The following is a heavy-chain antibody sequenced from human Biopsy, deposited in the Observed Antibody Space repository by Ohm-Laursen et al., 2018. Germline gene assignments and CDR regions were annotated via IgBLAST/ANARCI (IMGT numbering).Heavy chain of an antibody. V-gene: IGHV4-59*01. CDR3: ARATNSTGWPYYYFYGMDV. CDR2: IYYSGST. Sequence: TLSLTCAVFGTSFNDYSWTWIRQPPGKGLEWIGYIYYSGSTNYNPSLKSRVTISVDTSKNQFSLRLNSVTAADTAVYYCARATNSTGWPYYYFYGMDVWGQGTTVTVSS. J-gene: IGHJ6*02. CDR1: GTSFNDYS. D-gene: IGHD2/OR15-2a*01.